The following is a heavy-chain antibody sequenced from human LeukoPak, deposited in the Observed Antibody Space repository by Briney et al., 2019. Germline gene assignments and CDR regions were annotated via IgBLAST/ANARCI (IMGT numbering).Heavy chain of an antibody. CDR2: ISSSGSTI. CDR1: GFTFSSYE. D-gene: IGHD6-13*01. J-gene: IGHJ4*02. Sequence: PGGSLRLSCAASGFTFSSYEMNWVRQAPGKGLEWVSYISSSGSTIYCADSVKGRFTISRDNAKNSLYLQMNSLRAEDTAVYYCARDWWRAAGGMDYWGQGTLVTVSS. CDR3: ARDWWRAAGGMDY. V-gene: IGHV3-48*03.